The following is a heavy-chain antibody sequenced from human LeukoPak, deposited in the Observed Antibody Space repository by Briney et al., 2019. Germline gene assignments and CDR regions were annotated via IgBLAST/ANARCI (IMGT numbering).Heavy chain of an antibody. V-gene: IGHV3-30-3*01. Sequence: PGGSLRLSCAASGFTFSSYAMHWVRQAPGKGLEWVAVISYDGSNKYYADSVKGRFTISRDNSKNTLYLQMNSLRAEDTAVYYCARDDHTYSRSWYTDYWGQGTLVTVSS. CDR2: ISYDGSNK. CDR3: ARDDHTYSRSWYTDY. J-gene: IGHJ4*02. D-gene: IGHD6-13*01. CDR1: GFTFSSYA.